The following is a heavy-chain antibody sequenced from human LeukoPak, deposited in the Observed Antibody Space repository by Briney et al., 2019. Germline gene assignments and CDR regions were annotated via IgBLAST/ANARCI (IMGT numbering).Heavy chain of an antibody. Sequence: PGRSLRLSCAASGFTFSSYVMHWVRQAPGKGLEWVAVIWYDGSNKCYADSVKGRFTISRDNSKNTLYLQMNSLRAEDTAVYYCAGDYGEYYYGMDVWGQGTTVTVSS. CDR1: GFTFSSYV. J-gene: IGHJ6*02. CDR2: IWYDGSNK. CDR3: AGDYGEYYYGMDV. V-gene: IGHV3-33*01. D-gene: IGHD4-17*01.